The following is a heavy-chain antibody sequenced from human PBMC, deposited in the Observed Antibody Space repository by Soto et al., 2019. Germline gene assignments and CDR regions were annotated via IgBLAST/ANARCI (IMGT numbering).Heavy chain of an antibody. CDR1: GYTFTSYG. CDR3: ARASTIAVPSDNAN. V-gene: IGHV1-18*01. CDR2: ISAYNGNT. J-gene: IGHJ4*02. Sequence: ASVKVSCKASGYTFTSYGISWVRQAPGQGLEWMGWISAYNGNTNYAQKLQGRVTMTTDTSTSTAYMELRSLRSDDTAVYYCARASTIAVPSDNANWGQETLFTVSS. D-gene: IGHD6-19*01.